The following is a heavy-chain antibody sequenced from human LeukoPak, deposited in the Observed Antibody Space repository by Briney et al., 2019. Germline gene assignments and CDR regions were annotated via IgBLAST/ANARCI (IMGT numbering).Heavy chain of an antibody. CDR1: GFTFSDYY. Sequence: GGSLRLSCAAPGFTFSDYYMSWIRQAPGKGLEWVSHISSPGTTTLYADSVKGRFTISRDNAKNSLHLQMNTLRADDTAVYYCATGKVGPYYYYMDVWGKGTTVTVSS. V-gene: IGHV3-11*04. CDR2: ISSPGTTT. CDR3: ATGKVGPYYYYMDV. D-gene: IGHD1-26*01. J-gene: IGHJ6*03.